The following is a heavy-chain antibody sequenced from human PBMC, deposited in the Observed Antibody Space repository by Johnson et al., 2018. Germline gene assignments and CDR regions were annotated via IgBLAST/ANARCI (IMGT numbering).Heavy chain of an antibody. CDR3: AAQVYANSPGDY. D-gene: IGHD2-8*01. V-gene: IGHV5-51*03. CDR1: GYSFTSYW. J-gene: IGHJ4*01. Sequence: VQLVESGAEVKKPGESLKISCKGSGYSFTSYWIGWVRQMPGKGLAWMGIIYPGDSYTRYSPSFQGQVTISADKYITTAHQQWRSLRAPDTAMYYFAAQVYANSPGDYWGEGTLVTVSS. CDR2: IYPGDSYT.